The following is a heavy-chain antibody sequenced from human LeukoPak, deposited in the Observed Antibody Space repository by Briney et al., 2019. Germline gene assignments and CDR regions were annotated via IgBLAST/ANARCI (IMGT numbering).Heavy chain of an antibody. Sequence: PGGSLRLSCAASGFTFDDYGVSWVRQAPGEGLEWVSGINWNGGSTGYADSVKGGFTISRDNAKNSLYLQMNSLRAEDTALYYCARDHSEGSTEYFQHWGQGTLVTVSS. CDR2: INWNGGST. J-gene: IGHJ1*01. CDR1: GFTFDDYG. CDR3: ARDHSEGSTEYFQH. V-gene: IGHV3-20*04.